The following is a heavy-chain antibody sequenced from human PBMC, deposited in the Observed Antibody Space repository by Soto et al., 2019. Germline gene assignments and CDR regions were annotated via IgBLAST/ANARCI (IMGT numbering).Heavy chain of an antibody. CDR2: ISSSSSYI. Sequence: EVQLVESGGGLVKPGGSLRLSCAASGFTFSSYSMNWVRQAPGKGLEWVSSISSSSSYIYYADSVKGRFTISRDNAKNSLYLQMNSLRAEDTAVYYCARDSHCGGDCYPPYYYYGMDVWGQGTTVTVSS. CDR3: ARDSHCGGDCYPPYYYYGMDV. CDR1: GFTFSSYS. D-gene: IGHD2-21*02. J-gene: IGHJ6*02. V-gene: IGHV3-21*01.